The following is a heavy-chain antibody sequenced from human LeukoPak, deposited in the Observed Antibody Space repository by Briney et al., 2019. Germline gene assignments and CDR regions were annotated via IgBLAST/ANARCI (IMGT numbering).Heavy chain of an antibody. CDR2: VNPNSGGT. CDR3: AVGRRTDFDY. D-gene: IGHD1-26*01. J-gene: IGHJ4*02. V-gene: IGHV1-2*02. CDR1: GYTFTAYY. Sequence: GASVKVSCKASGYTFTAYYMHWVRQAPGQRLEWMGWVNPNSGGTNYAQNFQGRVTMTRDTYITTAYMDLSRLRLDDTAVYYCAVGRRTDFDYWGQGTLVTVSS.